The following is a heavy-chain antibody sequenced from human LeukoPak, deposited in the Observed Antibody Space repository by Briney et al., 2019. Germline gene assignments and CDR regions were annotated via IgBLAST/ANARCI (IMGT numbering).Heavy chain of an antibody. J-gene: IGHJ6*03. V-gene: IGHV1-18*01. Sequence: ASVKVSCKASGYTFTSYGITWVRQAPGQGLEWMGWISAYNGNTKYAQKFQGRVTITADESTSTAYMELSSPRSEDTAVYYCARVPDYYYYYMDVWGKGTTVTISS. CDR1: GYTFTSYG. CDR3: ARVPDYYYYYMDV. CDR2: ISAYNGNT.